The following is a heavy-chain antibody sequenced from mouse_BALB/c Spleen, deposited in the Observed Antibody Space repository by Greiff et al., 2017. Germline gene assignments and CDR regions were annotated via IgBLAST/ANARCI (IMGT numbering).Heavy chain of an antibody. D-gene: IGHD2-1*01. CDR1: GYAFSSYW. V-gene: IGHV1-80*01. CDR2: IYPGDGDT. CDR3: ARNGNYDFYYAMDY. Sequence: QVQLKQSGAELVRPGSSVKISCKASGYAFSSYWMNWVKQRPGQGLEWIGQIYPGDGDTNYNGKFKGKATLTADKSSSTAYMQLSSLTSEDSAVYFCARNGNYDFYYAMDYWGQGTSVTVSS. J-gene: IGHJ4*01.